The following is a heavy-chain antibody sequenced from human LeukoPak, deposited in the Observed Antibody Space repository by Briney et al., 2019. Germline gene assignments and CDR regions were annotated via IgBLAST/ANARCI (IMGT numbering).Heavy chain of an antibody. D-gene: IGHD3-9*01. V-gene: IGHV1-2*02. Sequence: GASVKVSCKASGYTFTGYYMHWVRQAPGQGLEWMGWINPNSGGTNYAQKFQGRVTMTRDTSISTAYMGLSRLRSDDTAVYYCARDRGDDINWFDPWGQGTLVTVSS. J-gene: IGHJ5*02. CDR3: ARDRGDDINWFDP. CDR2: INPNSGGT. CDR1: GYTFTGYY.